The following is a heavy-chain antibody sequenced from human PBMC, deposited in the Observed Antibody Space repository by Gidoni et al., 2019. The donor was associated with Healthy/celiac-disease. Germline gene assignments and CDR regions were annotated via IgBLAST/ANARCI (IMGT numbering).Heavy chain of an antibody. D-gene: IGHD5-12*01. CDR3: AREGGYSGYYDRDHDAFDI. CDR2: INPSGGST. V-gene: IGHV1-46*01. CDR1: GYTFTSYY. J-gene: IGHJ3*02. Sequence: QVQLVQSGAEVKKPGASVKVSCKASGYTFTSYYMHWVRQAPGQGLEWMGIINPSGGSTSYAQKFQGRVTMTRDTSTSTVYMELSSLRSEDTAVYYCAREGGYSGYYDRDHDAFDIWGQGTMVTVSS.